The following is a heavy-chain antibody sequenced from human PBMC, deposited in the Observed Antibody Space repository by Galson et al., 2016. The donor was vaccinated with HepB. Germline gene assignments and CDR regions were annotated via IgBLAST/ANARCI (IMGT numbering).Heavy chain of an antibody. V-gene: IGHV3-30*03. Sequence: SLRLSCAASGMSFSSSGMHWVRQAPGKGLEWVAVISYDGRQKYYVDPVKGRFIISRDNSKHTLYLQMNSLRAEDTAVYYCARVGDYTDYRFDYWGQGTLSPSPQ. J-gene: IGHJ4*02. CDR3: ARVGDYTDYRFDY. CDR1: GMSFSSSG. CDR2: ISYDGRQK. D-gene: IGHD4-11*01.